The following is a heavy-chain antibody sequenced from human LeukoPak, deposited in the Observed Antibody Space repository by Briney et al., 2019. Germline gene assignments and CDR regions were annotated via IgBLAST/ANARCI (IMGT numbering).Heavy chain of an antibody. D-gene: IGHD6-19*01. CDR3: ARSEGSGWYKPVDY. Sequence: PSETLSLTCTVSGGSFSSGGYYWSWIRQHPGRGLEWIGYIYYRGSTNYNPSLKSRVTISVDTSKNQFSLKLSSVTAADTAVYYCARSEGSGWYKPVDYWGQGILVTVSS. CDR2: IYYRGST. V-gene: IGHV4-61*08. CDR1: GGSFSSGGYY. J-gene: IGHJ4*02.